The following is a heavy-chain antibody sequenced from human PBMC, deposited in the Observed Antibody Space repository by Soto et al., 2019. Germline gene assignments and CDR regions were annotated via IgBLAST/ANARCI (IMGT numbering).Heavy chain of an antibody. CDR3: ARGDDILARRGDYFDY. CDR2: VIPMFGTA. CDR1: GGTFNSYG. V-gene: IGHV1-69*06. Sequence: QAQLVQSGAEVKKPGSSVKVSCKASGGTFNSYGFNWVRQAPGQGLEWMGGVIPMFGTANYAQKFQGRVTITADKSTSTSYMEVKSLRSEDTAVYYCARGDDILARRGDYFDYWGQGTQVTVSS. D-gene: IGHD6-6*01. J-gene: IGHJ4*02.